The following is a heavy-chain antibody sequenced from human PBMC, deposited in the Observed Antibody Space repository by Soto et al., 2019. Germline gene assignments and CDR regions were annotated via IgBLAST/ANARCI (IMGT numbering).Heavy chain of an antibody. CDR2: IYYSGST. CDR3: ARSHQYYDFWSGYYTSERNYYYYYMDV. V-gene: IGHV4-61*08. D-gene: IGHD3-3*01. CDR1: GGSISSGDYY. Sequence: SETLSLTCTVSGGSISSGDYYWSWIRQPPGKGLEWIGYIYYSGSTNYNPSLKSRVTISVDTSKNQFSLKLSSVTAADTAVYYCARSHQYYDFWSGYYTSERNYYYYYMDVWGKGTTVTVSS. J-gene: IGHJ6*03.